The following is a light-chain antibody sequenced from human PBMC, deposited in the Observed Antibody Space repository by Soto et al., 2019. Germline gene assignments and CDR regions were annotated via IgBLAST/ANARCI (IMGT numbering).Light chain of an antibody. CDR2: GAS. CDR3: QLYGSSPLYI. CDR1: QSVSSSH. V-gene: IGKV3-20*01. Sequence: EIVLTQSPGTLSLSPGERATVSCRASQSVSSSHLAWYQQKPGQAPRLLIYGASSRATGIPDRFSGSGSGTDFTLTISRLEPEDVAVYYCQLYGSSPLYIFGQGTKLEIK. J-gene: IGKJ2*01.